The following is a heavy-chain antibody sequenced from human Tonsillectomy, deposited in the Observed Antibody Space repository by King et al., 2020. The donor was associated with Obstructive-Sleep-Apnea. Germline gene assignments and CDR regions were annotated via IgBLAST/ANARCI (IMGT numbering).Heavy chain of an antibody. D-gene: IGHD3-10*01. J-gene: IGHJ4*02. CDR3: AREGVRGVIITHRFDY. CDR1: GGTFSSYA. V-gene: IGHV1-69*01. Sequence: QLVQSGAEVKKPGASVKVSCKASGGTFSSYAISWVRQAPGQGLEWVGGIIPIFGTANYAQKFQGRGTITADESTSTAYMELSSLRSEDTAVYYCAREGVRGVIITHRFDYWGQGTLVTVSS. CDR2: IIPIFGTA.